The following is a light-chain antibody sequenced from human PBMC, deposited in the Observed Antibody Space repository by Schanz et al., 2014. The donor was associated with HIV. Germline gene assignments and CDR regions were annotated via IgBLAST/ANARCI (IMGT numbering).Light chain of an antibody. J-gene: IGLJ2*01. CDR2: ANN. Sequence: QSVLTQPPSASGTPGQRVTISCSGSSSNVGSNTVNWYQHLPGTAPKLLMYANNQRASGVPDRFSGSKSGTSASLAISGLQSEDEADYYCNSYTRKNTPIFGGGTKLTVL. CDR1: SSNVGSNT. V-gene: IGLV1-44*01. CDR3: NSYTRKNTPI.